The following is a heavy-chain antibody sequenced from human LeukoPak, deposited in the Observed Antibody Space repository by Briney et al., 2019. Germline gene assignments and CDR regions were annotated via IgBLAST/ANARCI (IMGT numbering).Heavy chain of an antibody. CDR3: ARAVAGPSGQFDY. V-gene: IGHV3-11*01. CDR1: GFTFWDYY. J-gene: IGHJ4*02. Sequence: GGSPRLSPAASGFTFWDYYMSCIPAAPGKRLECVSYISGSGSTLYYADSVKGRFTISRDNAKNSLYLQMNSLRAEDTAVYYCARAVAGPSGQFDYWGQGTLVTVSS. CDR2: ISGSGSTL. D-gene: IGHD6-19*01.